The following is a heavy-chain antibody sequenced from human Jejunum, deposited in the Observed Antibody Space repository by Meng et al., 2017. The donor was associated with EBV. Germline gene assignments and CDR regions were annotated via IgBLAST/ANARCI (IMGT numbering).Heavy chain of an antibody. CDR2: FFDHTDNT. V-gene: IGHV3-23*01. Sequence: EVLLLGSGGDLVQPGGSLRLSCTVSGFDLSNNGISWVRQVPGRGLEWVSSFFDHTDNTYYADSVKGRFTISRDNSRNTLYLQMSSLSVDDTAVYYCVGHGYNSGWWGQGTLVTVSS. CDR1: GFDLSNNG. J-gene: IGHJ4*02. CDR3: VGHGYNSGW. D-gene: IGHD6-19*01.